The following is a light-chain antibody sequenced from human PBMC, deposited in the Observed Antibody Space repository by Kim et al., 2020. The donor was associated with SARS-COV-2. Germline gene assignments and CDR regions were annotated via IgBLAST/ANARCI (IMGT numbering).Light chain of an antibody. V-gene: IGLV3-25*03. J-gene: IGLJ2*01. Sequence: PGRAPILVLYRDKERPSWIPERFSGSRSGTTLTLTITGVQTEDETYYFCQSADISGTSWIFGGGTQLTVL. CDR2: RDK. CDR3: QSADISGTSWI.